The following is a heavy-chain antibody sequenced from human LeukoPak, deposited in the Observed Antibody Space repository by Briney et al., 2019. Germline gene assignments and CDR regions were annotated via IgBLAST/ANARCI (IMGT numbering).Heavy chain of an antibody. CDR1: GGSITNGAYY. D-gene: IGHD6-6*01. J-gene: IGHJ4*02. Sequence: SETLSLTCTVSGGSITNGAYYWGWIRQPPGKGLEWIGSIYYSGSTHYNPSLKSRVTISADTSKNQFSLRLSSVTAADTAVYYCVREYSSSGDYWGQGTLATVSS. CDR2: IYYSGST. CDR3: VREYSSSGDY. V-gene: IGHV4-39*07.